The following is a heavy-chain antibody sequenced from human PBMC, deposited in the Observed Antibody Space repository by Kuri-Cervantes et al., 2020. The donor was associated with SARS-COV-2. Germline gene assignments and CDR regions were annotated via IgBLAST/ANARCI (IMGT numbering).Heavy chain of an antibody. D-gene: IGHD5-18*01. CDR2: IIPIFGTA. CDR3: ARVLAGYGYYMDV. Sequence: SVKVSCKASGYTFTSYGISWVRQAPGQGLEWMGGIIPIFGTANYAQKFQGRVTITTDESTSTAYMELSSLRSGDTAVYYCARVLAGYGYYMDVWGKGTTVTDSS. V-gene: IGHV1-69*05. J-gene: IGHJ6*03. CDR1: GYTFTSYG.